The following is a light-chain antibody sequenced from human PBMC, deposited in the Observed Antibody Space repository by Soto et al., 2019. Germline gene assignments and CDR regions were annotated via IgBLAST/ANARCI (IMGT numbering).Light chain of an antibody. J-gene: IGKJ4*01. CDR2: GAS. CDR1: QSVSNK. V-gene: IGKV3-15*01. CDR3: QQYDNSPLT. Sequence: EIVMTQSPATLSVSPGERATLSCRASQSVSNKLAWYQQKPGQAPRLLIYGASTRATGIPDRFSGSGSGTDFTLTISRVEPEDFAVYYCQQYDNSPLTFGGGTKVDI.